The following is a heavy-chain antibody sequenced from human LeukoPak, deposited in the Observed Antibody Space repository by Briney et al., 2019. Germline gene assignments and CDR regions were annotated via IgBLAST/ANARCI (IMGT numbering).Heavy chain of an antibody. V-gene: IGHV3-9*01. J-gene: IGHJ4*02. CDR1: GFTFDNYS. Sequence: PGRSLRLSCAASGFTFDNYSMRWVRQAPGKGLEWVSGISWNSGSIGYADSVKGRFTISRDNAKNSLYLQMNRLRAEDTALYYCAKDIAWNYRSTYIFDYWGQGTLVTVSS. D-gene: IGHD1-7*01. CDR2: ISWNSGSI. CDR3: AKDIAWNYRSTYIFDY.